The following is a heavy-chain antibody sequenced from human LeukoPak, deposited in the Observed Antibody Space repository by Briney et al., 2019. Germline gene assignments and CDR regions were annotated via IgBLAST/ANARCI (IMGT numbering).Heavy chain of an antibody. Sequence: GGSLRLSCAASGFTFSSYAMSRVRQAPGKGLEWVSVMSGSGGPTYYADSVKGRFTISRDNSKNTLYLQMNSLRADDTAVYYCAKLQAGYYDSSGYHFDYWGQGTLVTVSS. D-gene: IGHD3-22*01. V-gene: IGHV3-23*01. CDR3: AKLQAGYYDSSGYHFDY. CDR2: MSGSGGPT. CDR1: GFTFSSYA. J-gene: IGHJ4*02.